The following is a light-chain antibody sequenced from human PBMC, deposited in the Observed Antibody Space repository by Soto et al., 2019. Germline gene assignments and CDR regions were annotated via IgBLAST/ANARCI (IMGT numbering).Light chain of an antibody. V-gene: IGLV2-23*01. J-gene: IGLJ1*01. CDR2: EGT. CDR3: FSYAGNSVYV. Sequence: QSVLTQPASVSGSPGQSITISCTGTSSYVGSYNLVSWFQQLPGKVPKLIIYEGTKRPSGVSDRFSGSKSGYTASLTISGLQAEDAADYYCFSYAGNSVYVFXTGTKGTVL. CDR1: SSYVGSYNL.